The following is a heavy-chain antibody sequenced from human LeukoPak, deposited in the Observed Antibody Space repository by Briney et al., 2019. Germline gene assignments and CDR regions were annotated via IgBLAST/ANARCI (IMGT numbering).Heavy chain of an antibody. CDR2: ISGGGGST. CDR3: AKDMWDIVVVVAADY. CDR1: GFTFSSYA. J-gene: IGHJ4*02. D-gene: IGHD2-15*01. Sequence: HPGGSLRLSCAASGFTFSSYAMSWVRQAPGKGLEWVSAISGGGGSTYYADSVKGRFTISRDNSKNTLYLQMNSLRAEDTAVYYCAKDMWDIVVVVAADYWGQGTLVTVSS. V-gene: IGHV3-23*01.